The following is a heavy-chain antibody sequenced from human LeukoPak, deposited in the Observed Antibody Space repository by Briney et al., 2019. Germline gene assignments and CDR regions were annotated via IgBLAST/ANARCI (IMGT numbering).Heavy chain of an antibody. J-gene: IGHJ4*02. V-gene: IGHV4-59*12. CDR3: ARMVGATFDY. CDR1: GGSISSYY. Sequence: SETLSLTCTVSGGSISSYYWSWIRQPPGKGLEWIGCIYYSGSTNYNPSLKSRVTISVDTSKNQFSLKLSSVTAADTAVYYCARMVGATFDYRGQGTLVTVSS. D-gene: IGHD1-26*01. CDR2: IYYSGST.